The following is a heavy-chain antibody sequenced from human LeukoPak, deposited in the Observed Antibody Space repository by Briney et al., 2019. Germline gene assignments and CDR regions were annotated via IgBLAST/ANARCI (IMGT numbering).Heavy chain of an antibody. V-gene: IGHV3-15*01. J-gene: IGHJ3*02. CDR1: GFTFSNAW. CDR2: IKTKTDGGTT. D-gene: IGHD6-19*01. Sequence: SGGSLRLSCAASGFTFSNAWMSWVRQAPGKGLEWVGRIKTKTDGGTTDYAAPVKGRFTISRDDSKNTLYLLMNSLKTEDTAVYYCTTEVLEGAMDGTFDIWGQGTMVTVSS. CDR3: TTEVLEGAMDGTFDI.